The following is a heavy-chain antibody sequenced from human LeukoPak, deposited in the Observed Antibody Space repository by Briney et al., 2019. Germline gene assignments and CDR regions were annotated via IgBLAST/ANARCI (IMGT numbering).Heavy chain of an antibody. CDR2: ISAYNGNT. D-gene: IGHD6-19*01. J-gene: IGHJ4*02. CDR3: ARLAGSGWYDGATTFDY. Sequence: ASVKVSCKASGYTFTSYYMHWVRQAPGQGLEWMGWISAYNGNTNYAQKLQGRVTMTTDTSTSTAYMELRSLRSDDTAVYYCARLAGSGWYDGATTFDYWGQGTLVTVSS. CDR1: GYTFTSYY. V-gene: IGHV1-18*04.